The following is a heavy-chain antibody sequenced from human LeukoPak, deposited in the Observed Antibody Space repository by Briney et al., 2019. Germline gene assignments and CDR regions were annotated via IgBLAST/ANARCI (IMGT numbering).Heavy chain of an antibody. D-gene: IGHD4-23*01. J-gene: IGHJ4*02. CDR3: ARVGVDYSGNILKYFFDY. CDR2: IYYSGSA. Sequence: SETLSLTCTVSGGSISSSSYYWGWIRQPPGKGLEWIGSIYYSGSANYNPSLQSRVIILVDTSKNQFSLNLSPVLAADTAVYYCARVGVDYSGNILKYFFDYWGQGTLVTVSS. V-gene: IGHV4-39*07. CDR1: GGSISSSSYY.